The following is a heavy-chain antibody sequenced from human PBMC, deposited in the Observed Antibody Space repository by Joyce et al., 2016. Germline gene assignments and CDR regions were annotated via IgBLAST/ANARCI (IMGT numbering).Heavy chain of an antibody. CDR1: GFTFSNYA. CDR2: ISYDGSSK. V-gene: IGHV3-30*04. J-gene: IGHJ6*02. CDR3: SRDNEPVFGVDYYYYNMDV. D-gene: IGHD3-3*01. Sequence: QVQLVESGGGVVQPGRSLRLSCAASGFTFSNYALHWVRQAPGKGLEWVAVISYDGSSKYYADSVKGRFTISRDNSKNTLYLQMNSLRAEDTAVYYCSRDNEPVFGVDYYYYNMDVWGQGTTVTVSS.